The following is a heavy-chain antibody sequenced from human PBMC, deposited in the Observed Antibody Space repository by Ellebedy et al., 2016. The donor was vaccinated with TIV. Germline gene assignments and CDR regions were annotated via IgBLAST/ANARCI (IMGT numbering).Heavy chain of an antibody. D-gene: IGHD6-19*01. J-gene: IGHJ4*02. CDR3: AKARGWLVHYFDY. CDR2: ISSSSSYI. Sequence: GGSLRLSXAASGFTFSSYSMNWVRQAPGKGLEWVSSISSSSSYIYYADSVKGRFTISRDNAKNSLYLQMNSLRAEDTAVYYCAKARGWLVHYFDYWGQGTLVTVSS. V-gene: IGHV3-21*01. CDR1: GFTFSSYS.